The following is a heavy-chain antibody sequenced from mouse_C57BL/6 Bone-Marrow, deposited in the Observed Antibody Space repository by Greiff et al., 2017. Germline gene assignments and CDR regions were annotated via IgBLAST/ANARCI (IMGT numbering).Heavy chain of an antibody. CDR3: GRHDNYGFAY. V-gene: IGHV5-6*01. D-gene: IGHD1-1*01. CDR2: ISSGGSYT. Sequence: EVHLVESGGDLVKPGGSLKLSCAASGFTFSSYGMSWVRQTPDERLEWVATISSGGSYTYYPDSVKGRFTISRDNAKNTLYLQMSSLESEDTAMYYCGRHDNYGFAYWGQGTLVTVSA. J-gene: IGHJ3*01. CDR1: GFTFSSYG.